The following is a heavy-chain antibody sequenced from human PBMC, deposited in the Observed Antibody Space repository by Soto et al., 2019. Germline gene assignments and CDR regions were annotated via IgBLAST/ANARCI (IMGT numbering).Heavy chain of an antibody. CDR2: IIPILGIA. J-gene: IGHJ6*02. CDR1: GGTFSSYT. Sequence: QVQLVQSGAEVKKPGSSVKVSCKASGGTFSSYTISWVRQAPGQGLEWMGRIIPILGIANYAQKFQGRVTITAXXSXSXXYMELSSLRSEDTAVYYCARSLPTGTTINYYGMDVWGQGTTVTVSS. D-gene: IGHD1-1*01. V-gene: IGHV1-69*02. CDR3: ARSLPTGTTINYYGMDV.